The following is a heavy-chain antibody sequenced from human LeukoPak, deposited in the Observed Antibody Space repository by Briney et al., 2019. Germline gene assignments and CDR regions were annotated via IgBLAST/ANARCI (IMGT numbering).Heavy chain of an antibody. CDR3: AREVGEHSPYYYYMDV. J-gene: IGHJ6*03. Sequence: GGSLRLSCAASGFTFSNYIMNWVRQAPGKGLEWVSSISSRSSHIYYADSVKGRFTISRDNAKNSLYLQMNSLRAEDTAVYYCAREVGEHSPYYYYMDVWGKGTTVTVSS. V-gene: IGHV3-21*01. CDR2: ISSRSSHI. CDR1: GFTFSNYI. D-gene: IGHD3-16*01.